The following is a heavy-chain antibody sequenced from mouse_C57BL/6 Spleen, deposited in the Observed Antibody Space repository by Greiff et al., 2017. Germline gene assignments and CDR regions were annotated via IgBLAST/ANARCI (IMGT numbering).Heavy chain of an antibody. Sequence: VKLQQPGTELVKPGASVKLSCKASGYTFTSYWMHWVKQRPGQGLEWIGNINPSNGGTNYNEKFKSKATLTVDKSSSTAYMQLSSLTSEDSAVYYCAREVLPCYYAMDYWGQGTSVTVSS. V-gene: IGHV1-53*01. CDR2: INPSNGGT. CDR1: GYTFTSYW. J-gene: IGHJ4*01. D-gene: IGHD5-5*01. CDR3: AREVLPCYYAMDY.